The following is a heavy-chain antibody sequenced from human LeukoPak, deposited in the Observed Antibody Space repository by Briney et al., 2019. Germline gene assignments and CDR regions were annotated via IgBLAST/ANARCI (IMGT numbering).Heavy chain of an antibody. J-gene: IGHJ4*02. V-gene: IGHV1-69*13. CDR2: IIPIFGTA. Sequence: GASVKVSCKASGYTFTSYGISWVRQAPGQGLEWMGGIIPIFGTANYAQKFQGRVTITADESTSTAYMELSSLRSEDTAVYYCARDCSGGSCSFDYWGQGTLVTVSS. CDR1: GYTFTSYG. D-gene: IGHD2-15*01. CDR3: ARDCSGGSCSFDY.